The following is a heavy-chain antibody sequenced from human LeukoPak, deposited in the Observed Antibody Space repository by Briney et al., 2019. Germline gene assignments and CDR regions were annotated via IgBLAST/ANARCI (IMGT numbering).Heavy chain of an antibody. Sequence: SETLSLTCTVSGGSISSYYWGWIRQPPGKGLEWIGYIYYSGSTNYNPSLKSRVTISVDTSKNQFSLKLSSVTAADTAVYYCARGRVTSSTAEFAFDIWGQGTMVTVSS. CDR2: IYYSGST. CDR3: ARGRVTSSTAEFAFDI. CDR1: GGSISSYY. D-gene: IGHD2-2*01. V-gene: IGHV4-59*01. J-gene: IGHJ3*02.